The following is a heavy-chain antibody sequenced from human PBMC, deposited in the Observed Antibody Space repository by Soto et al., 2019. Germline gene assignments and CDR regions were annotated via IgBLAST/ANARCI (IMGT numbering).Heavy chain of an antibody. CDR1: GYTFTSYD. Sequence: GASVKVSCKASGYTFTSYDINWVRQATGQGLEWMGWMNPNSGNTGYAQKFQGRVTMTRNTSISTAYMELSSLRSEDTAVYYCARDRRITIFGVVTNYWYLDLWGRGTLVTV. D-gene: IGHD3-3*01. V-gene: IGHV1-8*01. J-gene: IGHJ2*01. CDR3: ARDRRITIFGVVTNYWYLDL. CDR2: MNPNSGNT.